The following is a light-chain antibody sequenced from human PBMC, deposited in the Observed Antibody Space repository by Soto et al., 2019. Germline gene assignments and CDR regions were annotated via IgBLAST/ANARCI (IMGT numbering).Light chain of an antibody. Sequence: DIQMTQSPSTLSASVGDRVTITCRASQSINSWLAWYQQKPGKAPKLLIYKASSLQSGVPSRFSGSGSGTEFTLTFSSLKPDDFATYYFLKYTTYPYTFGQGTKLEI. CDR1: QSINSW. CDR3: LKYTTYPYT. J-gene: IGKJ2*01. V-gene: IGKV1-5*03. CDR2: KAS.